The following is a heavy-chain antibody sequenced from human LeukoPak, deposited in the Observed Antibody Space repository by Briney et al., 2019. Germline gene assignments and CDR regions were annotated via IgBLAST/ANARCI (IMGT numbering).Heavy chain of an antibody. V-gene: IGHV4-39*07. D-gene: IGHD3-22*01. CDR3: ARVATYYYDSSGYSDY. Sequence: PSETLSLTCTVPGGSISSSSYYWGWIRQPPGKGLEWIGSIYYSGSTYYNPSLKSRVTISVDTSKNQFSLKLSSVTAADTAVYYCARVATYYYDSSGYSDYWGQGTLVTVSS. CDR1: GGSISSSSYY. CDR2: IYYSGST. J-gene: IGHJ4*02.